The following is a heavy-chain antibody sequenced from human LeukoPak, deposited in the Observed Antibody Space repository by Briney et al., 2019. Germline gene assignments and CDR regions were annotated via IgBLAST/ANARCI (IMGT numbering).Heavy chain of an antibody. D-gene: IGHD5-24*01. Sequence: PSETLSLTCSVSGXSISSDYWNWIRQPPGKGLEWIGYIYYSGSATYNPSLNNRVTISVDRSKNQFSLRLSSVTAADTAVYYCARDPVMATPYYYGMDVWGQGTTVTVS. CDR1: GXSISSDY. J-gene: IGHJ6*02. V-gene: IGHV4-59*01. CDR2: IYYSGSA. CDR3: ARDPVMATPYYYGMDV.